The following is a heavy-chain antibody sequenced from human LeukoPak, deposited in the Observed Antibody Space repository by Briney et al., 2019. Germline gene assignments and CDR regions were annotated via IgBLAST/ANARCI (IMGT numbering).Heavy chain of an antibody. CDR1: GGSISSNNW. CDR2: IYHSGST. Sequence: SGTLSLTCAVSGGSISSNNWWSWVRQPPGKGLEWIGEIYHSGSTNYNPSLKSRVTISVDKSKNQFSLKLSSVTAADTAVYYCANKRNTAPYYFDYWGQGTLVTVSS. D-gene: IGHD5-18*01. CDR3: ANKRNTAPYYFDY. J-gene: IGHJ4*02. V-gene: IGHV4-4*02.